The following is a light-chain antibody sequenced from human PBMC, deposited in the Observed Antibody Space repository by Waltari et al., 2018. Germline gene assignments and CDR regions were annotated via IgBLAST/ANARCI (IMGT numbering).Light chain of an antibody. CDR2: WAS. V-gene: IGKV4-1*01. Sequence: DIVMTQSPDSLAVSLGERTTIHCRSSQSVLYSSNNKNYLAWYQQRPGQPPKLLIYWASTRESGVPDRFSGSGSGTDFTLTINSLQAEDVAVYYCQQYYNIPYTFGQGTKLEIK. J-gene: IGKJ2*01. CDR1: QSVLYSSNNKNY. CDR3: QQYYNIPYT.